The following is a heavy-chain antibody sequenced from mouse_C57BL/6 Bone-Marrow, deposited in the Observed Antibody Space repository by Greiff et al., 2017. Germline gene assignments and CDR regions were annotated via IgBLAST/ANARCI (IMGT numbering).Heavy chain of an antibody. D-gene: IGHD2-4*01. J-gene: IGHJ3*01. V-gene: IGHV3-6*01. CDR2: ISYDGSN. Sequence: EVQLQESGPGLVKPSQSLSLTCSVTGYSITSGYYWNWIRQFPGNKLEWMGYISYDGSNNYNPSLKNRISITRDTSKNQFFLKLNSVTTEDTASYYCARAYDCVDWGFAYWGQGTLVTVSA. CDR1: GYSITSGYY. CDR3: ARAYDCVDWGFAY.